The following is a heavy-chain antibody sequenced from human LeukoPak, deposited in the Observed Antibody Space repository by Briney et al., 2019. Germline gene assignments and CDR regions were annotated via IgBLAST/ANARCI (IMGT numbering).Heavy chain of an antibody. J-gene: IGHJ4*02. V-gene: IGHV4-59*01. D-gene: IGHD3-22*01. CDR1: GGSISGYY. CDR3: ARDGGSGYYAY. Sequence: SETLSLTCTVSGGSISGYYWSWIRQPPGKGLEWIGYIYYSGGTNYNPSLKSRVTISVDTSKNQFSLKLSSVTAADTAVYYCARDGGSGYYAYWGQGTLVTVSS. CDR2: IYYSGGT.